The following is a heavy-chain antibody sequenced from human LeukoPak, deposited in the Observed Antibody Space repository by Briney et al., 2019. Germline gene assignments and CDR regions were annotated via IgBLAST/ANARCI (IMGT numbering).Heavy chain of an antibody. D-gene: IGHD6-19*01. Sequence: GGSLRLSCAASGFTFTSYAMSWVRQHPGKGLEWVSIISGSGDDTDYADSVKGRFTISRDNSKNTLYLQMNSLRAEDTAVYYCAKLSSGWYEEYWGQGSLVTVSS. CDR3: AKLSSGWYEEY. V-gene: IGHV3-23*01. J-gene: IGHJ4*02. CDR2: ISGSGDDT. CDR1: GFTFTSYA.